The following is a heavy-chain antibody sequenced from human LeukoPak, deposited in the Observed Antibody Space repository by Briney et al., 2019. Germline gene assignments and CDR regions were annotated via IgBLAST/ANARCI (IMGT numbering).Heavy chain of an antibody. CDR1: GGSISSYY. Sequence: PSETLSLTCTVSGGSISSYYWSWIRQSPGKGLEWIGHIYYSGSTNYNPSLKSRVTISVDTSKNQCSLKLSSVTAADTAVCYCARRGDYGVKWVYAWGQGTLVTVSS. D-gene: IGHD4-17*01. J-gene: IGHJ5*02. CDR2: IYYSGST. CDR3: ARRGDYGVKWVYA. V-gene: IGHV4-59*01.